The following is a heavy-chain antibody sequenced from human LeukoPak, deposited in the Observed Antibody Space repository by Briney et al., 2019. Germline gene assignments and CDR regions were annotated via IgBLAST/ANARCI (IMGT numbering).Heavy chain of an antibody. CDR1: GGSISSGDYY. D-gene: IGHD2-2*01. V-gene: IGHV4-30-4*01. CDR2: IYYSGST. CDR3: ARGVVVVPAVYYYGMDV. Sequence: PSQTLSLTCTVSGGSISSGDYYWSWIRQPPGKALEWFGYIYYSGSTYYNPSLKSRVTISVDTSKNQFSLKLSSVTAADTAVYYCARGVVVVPAVYYYGMDVWGQGTTVTVSS. J-gene: IGHJ6*02.